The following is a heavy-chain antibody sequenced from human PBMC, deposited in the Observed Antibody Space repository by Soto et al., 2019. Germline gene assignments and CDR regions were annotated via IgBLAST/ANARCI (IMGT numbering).Heavy chain of an antibody. D-gene: IGHD6-6*01. CDR1: GFTFSGYG. CDR3: AKGSSSVYYYYYGIDV. CDR2: MSNDGSNK. Sequence: QVQLVESGGGVVQPGRSLRLSCVAAGFTFSGYGMHWVRQAPGKGLEWVAVMSNDGSNKYYADSVKGRFTISRDNSKNMLYLQMNSLRSADTAVYYCAKGSSSVYYYYYGIDVWGQGTTVTVSS. J-gene: IGHJ6*01. V-gene: IGHV3-30*18.